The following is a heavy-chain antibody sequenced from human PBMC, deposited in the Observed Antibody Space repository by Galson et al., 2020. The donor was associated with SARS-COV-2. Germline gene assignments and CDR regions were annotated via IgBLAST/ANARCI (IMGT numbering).Heavy chain of an antibody. J-gene: IGHJ4*02. CDR1: GGYIRNSVYY. CDR2: IYYTGNT. D-gene: IGHD6-13*01. Sequence: ETLSLTCTVYGGYIRNSVYYWAWVRQSPGKGLEWIGNIYYTGNTYLNPSLRTRVTMSVDTSKNQFSLKLSSVTAADTAMYFCARLASSSWPYFDSWGPGTLVIVSS. V-gene: IGHV4-39*07. CDR3: ARLASSSWPYFDS.